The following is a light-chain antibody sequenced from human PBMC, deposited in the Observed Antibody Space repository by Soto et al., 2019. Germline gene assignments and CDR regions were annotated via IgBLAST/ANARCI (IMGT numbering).Light chain of an antibody. CDR1: ISDICAYNY. V-gene: IGLV2-14*01. CDR3: SSYASSSTLV. CDR2: EVS. J-gene: IGLJ1*01. Sequence: TPPSSVRGSPAQVTAISCTGTISDICAYNYVSWYQQHPGKAPQLIIYEVSNRPSGVSSRFSGSKSGNTASLTISGLQAEEEADYYCSSYASSSTLVFGTGTEVTVL.